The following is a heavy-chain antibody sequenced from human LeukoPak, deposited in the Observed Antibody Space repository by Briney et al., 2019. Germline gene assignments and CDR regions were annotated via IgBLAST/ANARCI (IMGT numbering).Heavy chain of an antibody. V-gene: IGHV3-33*01. CDR1: GFISSTYA. CDR2: IWYDGSNE. Sequence: SGGSLRLSCAASGFISSTYAMHWVRQAPGKGLEWVALIWYDGSNEYYADSVKGRFTISRDNSKNTLYLQMNSLRAEDTAVYYCARDSYGMDVWGQGTTVTVSS. J-gene: IGHJ6*02. CDR3: ARDSYGMDV.